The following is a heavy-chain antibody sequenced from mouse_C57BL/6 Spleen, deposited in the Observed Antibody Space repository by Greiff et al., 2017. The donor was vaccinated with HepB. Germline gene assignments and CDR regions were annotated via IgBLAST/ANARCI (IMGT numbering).Heavy chain of an antibody. CDR1: GFTFSDYY. CDR3: ARHEYYFDY. Sequence: DVMLVESGGGLVQPGGSLKLSCAASGFTFSDYYMYWVRQTPEKRLEWVAYISNGGGSTYYPDTVKGRFTISRDNAKNTLYLQMSRLKSEDTAMYYCARHEYYFDYWGQGTTLTVSS. V-gene: IGHV5-12*01. CDR2: ISNGGGST. J-gene: IGHJ2*01.